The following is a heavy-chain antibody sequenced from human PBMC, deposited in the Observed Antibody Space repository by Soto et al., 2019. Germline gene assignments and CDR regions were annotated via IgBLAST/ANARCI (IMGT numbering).Heavy chain of an antibody. CDR3: ARHSGSDIVDAFDI. Sequence: SETLSLTCTVSCGSISSSSYYWGWIRQPPGKGLEWIGSIYYSGSTYYNPSLKSRVTISVDTSKNQFSLKLSSVTAADTAVYYCARHSGSDIVDAFDIWGQGTMVTVSS. V-gene: IGHV4-39*01. CDR2: IYYSGST. CDR1: CGSISSSSYY. D-gene: IGHD5-12*01. J-gene: IGHJ3*02.